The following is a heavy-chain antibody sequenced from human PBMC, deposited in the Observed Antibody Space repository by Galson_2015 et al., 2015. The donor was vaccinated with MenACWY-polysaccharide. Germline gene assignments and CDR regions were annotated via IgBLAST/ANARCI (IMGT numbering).Heavy chain of an antibody. D-gene: IGHD3-10*01. CDR3: ARATYDYGSGTWQN. Sequence: SLRLSCAASGFTFNNYAMHWVRQAPGKGLEWVAVISFDGNNKYSADSVEGRFTISRDNAKDSLSLQMNSLRAEDTAVYYCARATYDYGSGTWQNWGQGTQVTVSS. V-gene: IGHV3-30-3*01. CDR2: ISFDGNNK. CDR1: GFTFNNYA. J-gene: IGHJ4*02.